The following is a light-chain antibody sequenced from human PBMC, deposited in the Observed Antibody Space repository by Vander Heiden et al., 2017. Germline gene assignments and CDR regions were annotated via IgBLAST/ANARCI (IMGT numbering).Light chain of an antibody. CDR3: QSYDSSLSGL. CDR1: SSNIGAGYD. Sequence: QSVLTQPPSMSGAPGQRVTISCTGSSSNIGAGYDVHWYQQLPGTAPKLLIYGNSNRPSGVPDRFSGSKSGTSASLAITGLQAEDEADYYCQSYDSSLSGLFGTGTKVTVL. J-gene: IGLJ1*01. CDR2: GNS. V-gene: IGLV1-40*01.